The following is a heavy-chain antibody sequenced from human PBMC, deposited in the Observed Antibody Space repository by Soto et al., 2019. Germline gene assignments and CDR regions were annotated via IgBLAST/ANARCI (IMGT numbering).Heavy chain of an antibody. CDR1: GFTFSSYG. D-gene: IGHD3-3*02. Sequence: GGSLRLSCAASGFTFSSYGMHWVRQAPGKGLEWVAVISYDGSNKYYADSVKGRFTISRDNSKNTLYLQMNSLRAEDTAVYYCAKELGMAQGYFDYWGQGTLVTVSS. J-gene: IGHJ4*02. CDR3: AKELGMAQGYFDY. CDR2: ISYDGSNK. V-gene: IGHV3-30*18.